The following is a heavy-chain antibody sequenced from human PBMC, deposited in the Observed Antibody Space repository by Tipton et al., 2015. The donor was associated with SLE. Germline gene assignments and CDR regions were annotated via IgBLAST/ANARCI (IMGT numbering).Heavy chain of an antibody. D-gene: IGHD2-21*01. J-gene: IGHJ5*02. V-gene: IGHV3-53*01. Sequence: GSLRLSCAASGFTVSGNYMGWVRQAPGKGLDWVSVIYGGGSTDYAASVKGRFTISRDNSKNTLYLQMSNLRAEDTAVYYCAGDRRPYYAGDCHPLVPWGQGTLVTVSS. CDR2: IYGGGST. CDR3: AGDRRPYYAGDCHPLVP. CDR1: GFTVSGNY.